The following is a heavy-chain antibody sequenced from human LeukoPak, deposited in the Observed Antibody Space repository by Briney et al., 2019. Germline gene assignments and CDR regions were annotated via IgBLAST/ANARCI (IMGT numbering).Heavy chain of an antibody. V-gene: IGHV3-30*18. Sequence: GGSLRLSCAAPGFTFSSYGMHWVRQAPGKGLEWVAVISYDGSNKYYADSVKGRFTISRDNSKNTLYLQMNSLRAEDTAVYYCAKDLFVSYWGQGTLVTVSS. CDR2: ISYDGSNK. D-gene: IGHD2-21*01. J-gene: IGHJ4*02. CDR1: GFTFSSYG. CDR3: AKDLFVSY.